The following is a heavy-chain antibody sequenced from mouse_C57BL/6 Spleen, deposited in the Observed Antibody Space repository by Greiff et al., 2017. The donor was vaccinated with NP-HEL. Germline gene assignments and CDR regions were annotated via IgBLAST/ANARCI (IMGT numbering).Heavy chain of an antibody. CDR2: ISTAGDYT. D-gene: IGHD2-4*01. CDR3: TRGGYYDYSYYAMDY. J-gene: IGHJ4*01. CDR1: GFTFSSYA. V-gene: IGHV5-9-1*02. Sequence: EVQLVESGAGLVKPGGSLKLSCAASGFTFSSYAMPWVRQTPEQCLEWVAYISTAGDYTHYADTLKGRSTISRDNARNTLYLQMSSLKSEDTAMYYGTRGGYYDYSYYAMDYWGQGTSVTVSS.